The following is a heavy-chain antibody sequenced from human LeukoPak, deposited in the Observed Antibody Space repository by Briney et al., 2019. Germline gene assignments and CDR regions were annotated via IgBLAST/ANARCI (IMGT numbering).Heavy chain of an antibody. Sequence: PGGSLRLSCAASGLTFSSYAMSWVRQAPGKGLEWVSAISGSGGSTYYADSGKGRFTIPRDNSKNTLYLQMSSLRAEDTAIYYCAKDEGGSLEAPYPALDFWGQGTKVTVFS. V-gene: IGHV3-23*01. CDR1: GLTFSSYA. D-gene: IGHD3-16*01. CDR3: AKDEGGSLEAPYPALDF. CDR2: ISGSGGST. J-gene: IGHJ3*01.